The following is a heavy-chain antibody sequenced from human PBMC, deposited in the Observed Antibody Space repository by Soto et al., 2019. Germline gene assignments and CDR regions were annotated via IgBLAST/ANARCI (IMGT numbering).Heavy chain of an antibody. Sequence: EVQLVESGGGLVKPGGSLRLSCAASGFTFSNAWMSWVRQAPGKGLEWVGRIKSKINGGTTEYAAPVKGRFTISRDDSKNTLFLHMNSLKTEDTAVYFCTSDLYHYDSSSYSYYFDYWGQGTLVTVSS. J-gene: IGHJ4*02. CDR2: IKSKINGGTT. V-gene: IGHV3-15*01. D-gene: IGHD3-22*01. CDR3: TSDLYHYDSSSYSYYFDY. CDR1: GFTFSNAW.